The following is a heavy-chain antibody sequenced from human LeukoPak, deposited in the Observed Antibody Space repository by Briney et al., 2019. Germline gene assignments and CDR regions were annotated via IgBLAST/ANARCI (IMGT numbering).Heavy chain of an antibody. J-gene: IGHJ4*02. CDR2: IYHSGST. D-gene: IGHD5-18*01. CDR3: ARHLKVAAMVFDD. CDR1: GGSISSGGYS. Sequence: SETLSLTCAVSGGSISSGGYSWSWIRQPPGKGLEWIGYIYHSGSTYYNPSLKSRVTISVDTSKNQFSLKLSSVTAAYTAVYYCARHLKVAAMVFDDWGQGTLVTVSS. V-gene: IGHV4-30-2*03.